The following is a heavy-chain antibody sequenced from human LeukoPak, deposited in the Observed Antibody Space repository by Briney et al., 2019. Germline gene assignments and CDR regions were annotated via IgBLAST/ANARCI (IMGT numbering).Heavy chain of an antibody. CDR2: ISSSSSTI. CDR3: TRDYGSHGAFTDF. D-gene: IGHD4-17*01. V-gene: IGHV3-48*02. CDR1: GFIFSDYN. J-gene: IGHJ4*02. Sequence: GGSRRLSCAGSGFIFSDYNMNWVRQAPGKGLEWVSYISSSSSTIYYADSVKGRFTISRDNAKNSLFLQMNSLRDEDTAVYYCTRDYGSHGAFTDFWSQGTPVTVSS.